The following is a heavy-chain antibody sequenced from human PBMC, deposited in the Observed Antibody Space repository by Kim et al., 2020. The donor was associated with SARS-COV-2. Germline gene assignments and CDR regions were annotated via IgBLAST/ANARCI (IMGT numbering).Heavy chain of an antibody. V-gene: IGHV4-38-2*02. J-gene: IGHJ4*02. Sequence: SETLSLTCTVSGYSISSGYYWGWIRQPPGKGLEWIGSIYHSGSTYYNPSLKSRVTISVDTSKNQFSLKLSSVTAADTAVYYCARGFKTGTTWFDYWGQGT. CDR1: GYSISSGYY. D-gene: IGHD1-7*01. CDR2: IYHSGST. CDR3: ARGFKTGTTWFDY.